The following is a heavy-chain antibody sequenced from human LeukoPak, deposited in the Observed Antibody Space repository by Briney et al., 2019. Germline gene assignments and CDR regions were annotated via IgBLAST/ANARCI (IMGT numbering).Heavy chain of an antibody. CDR2: INHSGST. J-gene: IGHJ5*02. Sequence: SETLSLTCAVYGGSFSGYYWSWIRQPPGKGLEWIGEINHSGSTNYNPSLKSRVTISVDTSKNQFSLKLSSVTAADTAVYYCARLRKAGYYYGSGSPQGFNWFDPWGQGTLVTVSS. V-gene: IGHV4-34*01. CDR1: GGSFSGYY. CDR3: ARLRKAGYYYGSGSPQGFNWFDP. D-gene: IGHD3-10*01.